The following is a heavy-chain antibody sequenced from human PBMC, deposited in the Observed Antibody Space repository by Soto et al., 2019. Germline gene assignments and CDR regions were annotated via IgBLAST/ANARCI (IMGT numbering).Heavy chain of an antibody. V-gene: IGHV1-24*01. CDR3: ASLAVADVAFEI. J-gene: IGHJ3*02. CDR2: FDPEDGET. CDR1: GYTLTELS. D-gene: IGHD6-19*01. Sequence: ASVKVSCKVSGYTLTELSMHWVRQAPGKGLEWMGGFDPEDGETIYAQKFQGRVTMTEDTSTDTAYMELSSLRSEDTAVYYRASLAVADVAFEIWGQGTMVTVSS.